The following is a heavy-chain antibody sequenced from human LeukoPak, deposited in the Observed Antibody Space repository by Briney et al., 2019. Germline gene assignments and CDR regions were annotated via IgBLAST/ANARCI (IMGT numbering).Heavy chain of an antibody. CDR2: VYYSGSA. CDR3: ATSYYDYDRWDY. CDR1: GDSISSYY. J-gene: IGHJ4*02. Sequence: SETLSLTCTVSGDSISSYYWSWIRQPPGKGLEWIGYVYYSGSANYNPSLKSRVTIFVDTSKNQFSLMVSSVTAADTAIYYCATSYYDYDRWDYWGQGALVTVSS. D-gene: IGHD3-16*01. V-gene: IGHV4-59*01.